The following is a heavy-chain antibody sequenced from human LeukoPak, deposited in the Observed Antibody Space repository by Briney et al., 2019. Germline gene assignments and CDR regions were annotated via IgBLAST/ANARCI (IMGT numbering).Heavy chain of an antibody. V-gene: IGHV3-23*01. Sequence: GGSLRLSCAASGFTFSSYAMSWVRQAPGKGLEWVSAISGSGGSTYYADSVKGRFTISRDNSKNTLYLQMNSLRAEDTAVYYCAKDSHYYDSSGSDYWGQGTLVTVSS. D-gene: IGHD3-22*01. J-gene: IGHJ4*02. CDR3: AKDSHYYDSSGSDY. CDR1: GFTFSSYA. CDR2: ISGSGGST.